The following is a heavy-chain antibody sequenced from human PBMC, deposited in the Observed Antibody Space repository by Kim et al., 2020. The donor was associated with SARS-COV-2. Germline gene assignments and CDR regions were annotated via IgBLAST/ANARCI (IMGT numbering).Heavy chain of an antibody. CDR1: GFTFSDYY. J-gene: IGHJ4*02. Sequence: GGSLRLSCAASGFTFSDYYMSWIRQAPGKGLEWVSYISSSSSYTNYADSVKGRFTISRDNAKNSLYLQMNSLRAEDTAVYYCAREMEAVAGTGPGFDYWGQGTLVTVSS. CDR3: AREMEAVAGTGPGFDY. V-gene: IGHV3-11*05. D-gene: IGHD6-19*01. CDR2: ISSSSSYT.